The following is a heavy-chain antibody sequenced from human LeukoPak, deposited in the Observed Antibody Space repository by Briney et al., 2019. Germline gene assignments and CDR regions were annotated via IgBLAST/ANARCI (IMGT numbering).Heavy chain of an antibody. D-gene: IGHD6-13*01. CDR2: ISGSGGST. Sequence: GGSLRLSCAASGFTFSSYAMSWVRQAPGKGLEWVSAISGSGGSTYYADSVKGRFTISRDNSKNTLYLQMNSLRAEDTAVYYCAKYRKARSSSRYQDYWGQGTLVTVSS. CDR1: GFTFSSYA. J-gene: IGHJ4*02. CDR3: AKYRKARSSSRYQDY. V-gene: IGHV3-23*01.